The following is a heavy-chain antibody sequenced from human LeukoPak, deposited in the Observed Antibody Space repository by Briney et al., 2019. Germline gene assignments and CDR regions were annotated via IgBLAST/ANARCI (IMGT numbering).Heavy chain of an antibody. CDR2: ITPIFGTA. V-gene: IGHV1-69*13. CDR3: ARDRYREYDFWSGYYSDWFDP. J-gene: IGHJ5*02. Sequence: ASVKVSCKASGGTFSSYAISWVRQAPGQGLEWMGGITPIFGTANYAQKFQGRVTITADESTSTAYMELSSLRSEDTAVYYCARDRYREYDFWSGYYSDWFDPWGQGTLVTVSS. D-gene: IGHD3-3*01. CDR1: GGTFSSYA.